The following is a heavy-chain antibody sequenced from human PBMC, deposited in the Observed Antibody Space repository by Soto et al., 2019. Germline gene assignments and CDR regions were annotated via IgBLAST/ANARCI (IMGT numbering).Heavy chain of an antibody. CDR3: ARHQVPAAGNYGMDA. Sequence: GGSLRLSCAASGFTFSSYSMNWVRQAPGKGLEWVASISSSSSYIYYADSVKGRFTISRDKAKNSLFLQMSSLRAEDSALYYCARHQVPAAGNYGMDAWGQGTTVTVSS. CDR2: ISSSSSYI. CDR1: GFTFSSYS. J-gene: IGHJ6*02. D-gene: IGHD2-2*01. V-gene: IGHV3-21*01.